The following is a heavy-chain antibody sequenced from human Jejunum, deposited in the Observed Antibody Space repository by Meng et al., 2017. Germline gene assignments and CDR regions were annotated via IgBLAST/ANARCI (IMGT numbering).Heavy chain of an antibody. J-gene: IGHJ4*02. CDR1: GFTFSSSV. CDR3: CHGDCHS. V-gene: IGHV3-23*01. CDR2: ISGGGADT. D-gene: IGHD2-21*01. Sequence: EVQLLDSGGGLVQPGGSLRLSCAASGFTFSSSVMTWVRQAPGKGLEWVSAISGGGADTYYADSVKGRFTISRDNSKNTLSLQMNTLRAEDTAVYYCCHGDCHSWGQGTLVTVSS.